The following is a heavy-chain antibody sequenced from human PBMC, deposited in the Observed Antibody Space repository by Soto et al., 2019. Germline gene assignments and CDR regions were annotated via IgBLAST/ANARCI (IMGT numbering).Heavy chain of an antibody. CDR2: IYYSGST. D-gene: IGHD3-10*01. CDR3: ARQMNTYYSRFDY. V-gene: IGHV4-30-4*02. CDR1: GGSISSGDYY. J-gene: IGHJ4*02. Sequence: SETLSLTCTVSGGSISSGDYYWSWIRQPPGKGLEWIGYIYYSGSTYYNPSLESRVTISADTSKNQFSLKLASVTAADTAVYYCARQMNTYYSRFDYWGQGTLVTVSS.